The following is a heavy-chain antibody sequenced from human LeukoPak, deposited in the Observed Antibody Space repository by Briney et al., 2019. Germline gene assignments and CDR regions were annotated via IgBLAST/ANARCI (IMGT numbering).Heavy chain of an antibody. CDR1: GFTFSSYE. CDR2: ITSSGSTM. Sequence: HPGGSLRLSCAASGFTFSSYEMHWVRQAPGKGLEWVSYITSSGSTMYYADSVKGRFTISRDNAKNSLYLQMNSLRAEDTAVYYCARSTRLGFLWGQGTLVTVSS. D-gene: IGHD3-16*01. V-gene: IGHV3-48*03. CDR3: ARSTRLGFL. J-gene: IGHJ4*02.